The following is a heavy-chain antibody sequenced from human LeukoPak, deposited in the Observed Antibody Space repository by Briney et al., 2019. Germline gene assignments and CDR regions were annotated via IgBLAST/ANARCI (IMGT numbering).Heavy chain of an antibody. V-gene: IGHV3-20*04. Sequence: GGSLRLSCAASGFTFSSYSMSWVRQAPGKGLEWVSGISWNGGSTGYADSVKGRFTISRDNAKNTLYLQMNSLRAEDTAVYYCARAGRGLRYFDWLTYDYWGQGTLVTVSS. CDR2: ISWNGGST. D-gene: IGHD3-9*01. CDR1: GFTFSSYS. J-gene: IGHJ4*02. CDR3: ARAGRGLRYFDWLTYDY.